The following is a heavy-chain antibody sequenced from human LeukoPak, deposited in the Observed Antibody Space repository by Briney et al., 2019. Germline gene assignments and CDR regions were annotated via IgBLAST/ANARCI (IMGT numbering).Heavy chain of an antibody. J-gene: IGHJ4*02. Sequence: GGSLRLSCAASGFTFSSYALHWVRQAPGKGLEWVALISYDGSNKYYADSVKGRFTISRDNSKNTLYLQMNSLRAEDTAVYYCATRVGADFDYWGQGTLVTVSS. CDR2: ISYDGSNK. D-gene: IGHD1-26*01. CDR1: GFTFSSYA. CDR3: ATRVGADFDY. V-gene: IGHV3-30*03.